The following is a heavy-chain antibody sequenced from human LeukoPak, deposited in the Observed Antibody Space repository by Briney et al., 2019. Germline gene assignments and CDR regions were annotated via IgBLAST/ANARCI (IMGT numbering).Heavy chain of an antibody. CDR2: INHSGST. V-gene: IGHV4-34*01. Sequence: PSETLSLTCAVYGGSFSGYYWSWIRQPPGKGLEWIGEINHSGSTNYNPSLESRVTISVDTSKNQFSLKLTSVTAADTAVYYCVYGDYGVWFDPWGQGTLVTVSS. CDR1: GGSFSGYY. J-gene: IGHJ5*02. CDR3: VYGDYGVWFDP. D-gene: IGHD4-17*01.